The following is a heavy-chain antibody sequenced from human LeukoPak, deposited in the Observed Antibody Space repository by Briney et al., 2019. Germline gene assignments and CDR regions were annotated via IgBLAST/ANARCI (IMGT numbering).Heavy chain of an antibody. CDR3: AYSSSSGGYYFYY. D-gene: IGHD6-6*01. V-gene: IGHV1-69*05. J-gene: IGHJ4*02. CDR1: GGTFSSYA. CDR2: IIPIFGTA. Sequence: SSVKVSCKASGGTFSSYAISWVRQAPGQGLECMGRIIPIFGTANYAQKFQGRVTITTDESTSTAYMELSSLRSEDTAVYYCAYSSSSGGYYFYYWGQGTLVTVSS.